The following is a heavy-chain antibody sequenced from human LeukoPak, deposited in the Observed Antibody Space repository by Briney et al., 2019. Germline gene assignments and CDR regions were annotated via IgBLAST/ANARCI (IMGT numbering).Heavy chain of an antibody. CDR2: IYTSGST. CDR1: GGSISSGSYY. V-gene: IGHV4-61*02. J-gene: IGHJ4*02. Sequence: PSETLSLTCTVSGGSISSGSYYWSWIRQPAGKGLEWIGRIYTSGSTNYNPSLKSRVTISLDTSKNQFSLKLGSVTAADTAVYYCARGLPVDYWGQGTLVTVSS. CDR3: ARGLPVDY. D-gene: IGHD5-12*01.